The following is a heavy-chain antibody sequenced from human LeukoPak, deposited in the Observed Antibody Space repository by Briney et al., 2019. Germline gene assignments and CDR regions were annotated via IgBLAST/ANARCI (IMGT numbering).Heavy chain of an antibody. CDR2: ISAYNGNT. V-gene: IGHV1-18*01. CDR3: AMTMGATIGETFDL. J-gene: IGHJ2*01. D-gene: IGHD5-24*01. Sequence: ASVKVSCKASGYTFTTYGITWVRQAPGQGLEWMGWISAYNGNTNYARKLQGRVTMTTDTSTSTAYMELRSLRSNDTAVYYCAMTMGATIGETFDLWGRGTLVTVSS. CDR1: GYTFTTYG.